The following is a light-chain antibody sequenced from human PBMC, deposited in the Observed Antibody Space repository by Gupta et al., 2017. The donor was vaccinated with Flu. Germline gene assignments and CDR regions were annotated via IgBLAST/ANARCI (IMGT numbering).Light chain of an antibody. Sequence: QAALTQPRSASGSLGQSVTLSCTGSSSDIGAYDYVSWFQQHPGKAPKLIIYDVTKRSSGVPARFSGSKSANTASLTISALQAEDEADYHCCSFAGSYTLVFGGGTKLTVL. V-gene: IGLV2-11*01. CDR1: SSDIGAYDY. CDR2: DVT. CDR3: CSFAGSYTLV. J-gene: IGLJ2*01.